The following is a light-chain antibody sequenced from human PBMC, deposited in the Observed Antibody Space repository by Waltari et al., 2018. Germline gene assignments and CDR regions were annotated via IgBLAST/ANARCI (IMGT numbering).Light chain of an antibody. CDR3: QSYDSDLSSWV. J-gene: IGLJ3*02. Sequence: QSVLTQPPSVSGAPGQRVTISCTGSRSNIGAGYAVHWYQQLPGTAPKLLIYATFNRPSGGRVRFSGSKAGTSASLAITGLQAEEEADYYCQSYDSDLSSWVFGGGSELTVL. V-gene: IGLV1-40*01. CDR1: RSNIGAGYA. CDR2: ATF.